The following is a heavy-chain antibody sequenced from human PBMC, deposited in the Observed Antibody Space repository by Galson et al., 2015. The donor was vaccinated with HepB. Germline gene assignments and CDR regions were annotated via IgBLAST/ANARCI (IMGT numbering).Heavy chain of an antibody. Sequence: SVKVSCKASGYTFTGYYMHWVRQAPGQGLEWMGWINPNSGGTNYAQKFQGRVTMTRDTSISTAYMELSRLRSDDTAVYYCASTLATVTGGDYYYYYGMDVWGQGTTVTVSS. CDR3: ASTLATVTGGDYYYYYGMDV. CDR2: INPNSGGT. J-gene: IGHJ6*02. CDR1: GYTFTGYY. D-gene: IGHD4-17*01. V-gene: IGHV1-2*02.